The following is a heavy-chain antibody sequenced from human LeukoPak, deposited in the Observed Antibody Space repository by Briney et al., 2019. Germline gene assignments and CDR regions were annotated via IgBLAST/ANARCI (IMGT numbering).Heavy chain of an antibody. J-gene: IGHJ4*02. V-gene: IGHV3-21*01. CDR3: AACSSGPYYHSDY. CDR1: GFTFSTYS. D-gene: IGHD3-22*01. CDR2: ISSSTTYI. Sequence: GGSLRLSCAASGFTFSTYSMNWVRQAPGKGLEWVSSISSSTTYIYYADSVKVRFTISRDNAKNSLYLHMNSLRAEDMAVYYCAACSSGPYYHSDYWGQGTLVTVSS.